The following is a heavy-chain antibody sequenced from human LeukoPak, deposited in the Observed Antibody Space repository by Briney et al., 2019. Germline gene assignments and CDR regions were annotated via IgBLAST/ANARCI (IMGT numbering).Heavy chain of an antibody. V-gene: IGHV3-30*04. D-gene: IGHD3-9*01. CDR1: GFTFSSYA. J-gene: IGHJ4*02. Sequence: GGSLRLSCAASGFTFSSYAMHWVRQAPGKGLEWVAVVSFDGSNEYYADSLKGRITISRDNSKNTLFLQMNSLRAEDTAMYYCARPGGLRNLDWLDFWGQGTLVTVSS. CDR3: ARPGGLRNLDWLDF. CDR2: VSFDGSNE.